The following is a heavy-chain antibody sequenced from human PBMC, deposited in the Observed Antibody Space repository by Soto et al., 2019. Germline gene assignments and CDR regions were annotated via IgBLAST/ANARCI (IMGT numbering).Heavy chain of an antibody. CDR3: ANTVFPEALSFDY. CDR2: ISGSGGST. J-gene: IGHJ4*02. D-gene: IGHD4-17*01. V-gene: IGHV3-23*01. CDR1: GVTFSSYA. Sequence: GGSLSLSCAASGVTFSSYAMSWVRQAPGKGLEWVSAISGSGGSTYYADSVKGRFTISRDNSKNTLYLQMNSLRAEDTAVYYCANTVFPEALSFDYWGQGTLVTVSS.